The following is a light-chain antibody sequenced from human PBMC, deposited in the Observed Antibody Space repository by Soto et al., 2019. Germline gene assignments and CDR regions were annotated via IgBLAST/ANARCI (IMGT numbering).Light chain of an antibody. CDR1: SSDVGGYNY. V-gene: IGLV2-8*01. J-gene: IGLJ3*02. CDR3: SSYTGSNNWV. CDR2: EVS. Sequence: QSALTQPPSASGSPGQSVTISCTGTSSDVGGYNYVSWYQQHPGKAPKLMIYEVSKRPSGVPHRFSGSKSGNTAPLTVAGLQAEDEDDYYCSSYTGSNNWVFGGGTKLTVL.